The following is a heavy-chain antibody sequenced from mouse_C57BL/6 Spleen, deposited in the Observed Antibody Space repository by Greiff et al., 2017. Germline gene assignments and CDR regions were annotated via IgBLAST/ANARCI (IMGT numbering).Heavy chain of an antibody. CDR3: ARYYYGSSQAWFAY. V-gene: IGHV5-4*03. J-gene: IGHJ3*01. CDR2: ISDGGSYT. CDR1: GFTFSSYA. Sequence: DVKLVESGGGLVKPGGSLKLSCAASGFTFSSYAMSWVRQTPEKRLEWVATISDGGSYTYYPDNVKGRFTISRDNAKNNLYLQMSHLKSEDTAMYYCARYYYGSSQAWFAYWGQGTLVTVSA. D-gene: IGHD1-1*01.